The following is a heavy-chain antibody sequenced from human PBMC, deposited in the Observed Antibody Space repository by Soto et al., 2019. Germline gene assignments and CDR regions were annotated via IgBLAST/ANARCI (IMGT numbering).Heavy chain of an antibody. CDR1: GFSFSTYS. D-gene: IGHD3-3*01. J-gene: IGHJ4*02. Sequence: EVQLVESGGGLVQPGGSLRLSCAASGFSFSTYSMNWVRQSPGKGLECVSYISSAGNNVYYADSVKGRFTISRDNAKNVLYLQLNSLRDEDTAVYYCARADFSMKYWGQGTLVTVSS. V-gene: IGHV3-48*02. CDR2: ISSAGNNV. CDR3: ARADFSMKY.